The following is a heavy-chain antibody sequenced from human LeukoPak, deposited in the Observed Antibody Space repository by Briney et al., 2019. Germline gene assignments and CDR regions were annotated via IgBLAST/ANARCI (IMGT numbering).Heavy chain of an antibody. CDR3: AKEIWPTVTTPGHTYFDY. V-gene: IGHV3-11*04. Sequence: GGSLRLSCAVSGFTFSDDYMSCIRQDPGKGQEWVSYISSSGSTIYYADSVKGRFTISRDNSQNTLYLQMNSLRNEDTAVYYCAKEIWPTVTTPGHTYFDYWGQGTLVTVSS. CDR2: ISSSGSTI. J-gene: IGHJ4*02. D-gene: IGHD4-17*01. CDR1: GFTFSDDY.